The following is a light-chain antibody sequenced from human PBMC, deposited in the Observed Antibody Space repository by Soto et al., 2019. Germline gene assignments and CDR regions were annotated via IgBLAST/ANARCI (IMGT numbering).Light chain of an antibody. CDR3: QQYDKWPHT. Sequence: EMVMTQSPATLSVSPGERATLSCRASQNLSRNLAWYQQQPGQAPRLLIFYASTRATGIPARFSDSGSGTDFTLTMSSLQSEDFAVYYCQQYDKWPHTFGQGTKLEIK. V-gene: IGKV3-15*01. J-gene: IGKJ2*01. CDR2: YAS. CDR1: QNLSRN.